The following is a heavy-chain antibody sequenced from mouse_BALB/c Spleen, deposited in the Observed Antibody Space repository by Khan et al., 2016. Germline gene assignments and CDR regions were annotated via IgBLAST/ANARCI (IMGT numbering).Heavy chain of an antibody. J-gene: IGHJ2*01. V-gene: IGHV3-2*02. D-gene: IGHD1-1*01. CDR2: INYSGST. CDR3: ARDYYGSSFFDY. CDR1: GYSITSGYA. Sequence: EVQLQESGPGLVKPSQSLSLTCTVTGYSITSGYAWNWIRQFPGNKLEWMGYINYSGSTTYNPSLKSQISITRDTSKNQFFLQLKSVTTEDTATYSCARDYYGSSFFDYWGQGTTLTVSS.